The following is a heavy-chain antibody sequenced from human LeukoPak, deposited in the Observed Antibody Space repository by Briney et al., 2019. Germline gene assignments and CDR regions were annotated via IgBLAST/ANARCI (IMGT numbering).Heavy chain of an antibody. V-gene: IGHV1-18*01. J-gene: IGHJ4*02. D-gene: IGHD3-10*01. Sequence: ASVKVSCKASGYRFNSYGFSWVRQAPGQGLEWMGWISAYNGNTNYAQKVQGRVTTTTDTSTSTVYMELRSLRSDDTAVYYCARFGEFPDYWGQGTLVTVSS. CDR1: GYRFNSYG. CDR3: ARFGEFPDY. CDR2: ISAYNGNT.